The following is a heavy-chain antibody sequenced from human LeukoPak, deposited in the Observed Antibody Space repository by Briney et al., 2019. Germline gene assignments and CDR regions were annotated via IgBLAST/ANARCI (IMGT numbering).Heavy chain of an antibody. CDR1: GFTFSSYG. CDR3: AKGRGWEASYYYYYMDV. Sequence: GGSLRLSCAAPGFTFSSYGMHWVRQAPGKGLEWVAFIRYDGSNKYYTDSVKGRFTISRDNSKNTLYLQMNSLRAEDTAVYYCAKGRGWEASYYYYYMDVWGKGTTVTISS. D-gene: IGHD1-26*01. V-gene: IGHV3-30*02. J-gene: IGHJ6*03. CDR2: IRYDGSNK.